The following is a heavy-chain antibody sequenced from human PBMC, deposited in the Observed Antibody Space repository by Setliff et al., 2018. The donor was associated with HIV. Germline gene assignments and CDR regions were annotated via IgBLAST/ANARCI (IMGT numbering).Heavy chain of an antibody. Sequence: PGESLRLSCAASGFTISAYWMHWVRQVPGKGLVWVSRINGDGRSTSYAESVKGRFTISRDNARNTLYLQMNSLRAEDTAVYYCARGDTTGYYVTFYYYMDVWGKGTTVTVSS. CDR1: GFTISAYW. J-gene: IGHJ6*03. CDR2: INGDGRST. V-gene: IGHV3-74*01. CDR3: ARGDTTGYYVTFYYYMDV. D-gene: IGHD3-9*01.